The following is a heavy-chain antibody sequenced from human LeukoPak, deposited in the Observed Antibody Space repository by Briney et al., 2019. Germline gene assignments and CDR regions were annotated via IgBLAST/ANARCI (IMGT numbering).Heavy chain of an antibody. CDR1: GGSISSGGHP. CDR2: IYSTGGT. D-gene: IGHD3/OR15-3a*01. Sequence: PSETLSLTCTVSGGSISSGGHPWTWIRHHPGTGLEWVGYIYSTGGTNYNPPLKSRATISVDTSESQFSLKLSSVTAADSAVYYCARDGTGSTFDYWGQGTLVTVSS. V-gene: IGHV4-31*03. CDR3: ARDGTGSTFDY. J-gene: IGHJ4*02.